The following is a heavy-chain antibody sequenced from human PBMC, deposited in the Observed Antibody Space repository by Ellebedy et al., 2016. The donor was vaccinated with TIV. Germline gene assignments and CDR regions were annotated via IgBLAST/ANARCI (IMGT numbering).Heavy chain of an antibody. CDR1: GGSISSSYYY. Sequence: SETLSLTCTVSGGSISSSYYYWDWIRQPPGKGLEWIAIIYYTGKTFYNPSLNSRVSMSLDTSKNQFSLKFSSVTAADTAVYYCANQYYDFWTADSGVDVWGKGTTVTVSS. V-gene: IGHV4-39*07. D-gene: IGHD3/OR15-3a*01. J-gene: IGHJ6*04. CDR2: IYYTGKT. CDR3: ANQYYDFWTADSGVDV.